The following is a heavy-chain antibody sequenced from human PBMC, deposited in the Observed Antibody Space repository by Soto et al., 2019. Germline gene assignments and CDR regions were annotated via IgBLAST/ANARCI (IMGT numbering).Heavy chain of an antibody. CDR3: TSNPAVAGPFGY. CDR2: IFHRGNT. Sequence: SETLSLTCAVSGGSITNTNWWSWVRPPPGKALEWLGEIFHRGNTNYNPSLKSRVTMSIEKSKNQYSLWQSSVPAAHTAVYCCTSNPAVAGPFGYWGQGTLVTVSS. J-gene: IGHJ4*02. V-gene: IGHV4-4*01. CDR1: GGSITNTNW. D-gene: IGHD6-19*01.